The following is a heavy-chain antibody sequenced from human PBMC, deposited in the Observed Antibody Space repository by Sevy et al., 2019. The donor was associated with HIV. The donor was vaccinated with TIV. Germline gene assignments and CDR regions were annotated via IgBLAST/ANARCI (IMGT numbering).Heavy chain of an antibody. V-gene: IGHV3-23*01. Sequence: AGSLRLSCAASGFTFSIYAMSWVRQAPGKGLEWVSSISRSGGSTHYADSVKGRLTISRDNSKSTLFLQMNSLRAEDTAVYYCAKVDVVVPVADYGLDVWGQGTTVTVSS. CDR3: AKVDVVVPVADYGLDV. CDR2: ISRSGGST. J-gene: IGHJ6*02. D-gene: IGHD2-2*01. CDR1: GFTFSIYA.